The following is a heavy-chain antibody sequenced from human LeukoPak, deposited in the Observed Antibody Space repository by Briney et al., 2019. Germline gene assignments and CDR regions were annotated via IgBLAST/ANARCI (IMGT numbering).Heavy chain of an antibody. V-gene: IGHV5-10-1*01. D-gene: IGHD3-9*01. J-gene: IGHJ6*02. CDR2: IDPSDSYT. CDR1: GYSFSSYW. Sequence: GESLKISCKGSGYSFSSYWIGWVRQMPGKGLEWMGRIDPSDSYTNYSPSFQGHVTISADKSISTAYLQWSSLKASDTAMYYCARHRGSHDILTGYLLYYYYGMDVWGQGTTVTVSS. CDR3: ARHRGSHDILTGYLLYYYYGMDV.